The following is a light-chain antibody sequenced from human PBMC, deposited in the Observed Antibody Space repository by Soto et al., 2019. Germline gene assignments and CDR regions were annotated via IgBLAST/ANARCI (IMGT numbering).Light chain of an antibody. J-gene: IGKJ5*01. V-gene: IGKV3-20*01. Sequence: EIVLTQSPGTLSLSPGERATLSCRASQSVNSNHLAWYQQGPGQAPRLLIYGASIRATGIPDRFSGSGSGTDFTLTISRLEPEDFAVFYCQQYGTSIVTFGQGTRLEIK. CDR2: GAS. CDR1: QSVNSNH. CDR3: QQYGTSIVT.